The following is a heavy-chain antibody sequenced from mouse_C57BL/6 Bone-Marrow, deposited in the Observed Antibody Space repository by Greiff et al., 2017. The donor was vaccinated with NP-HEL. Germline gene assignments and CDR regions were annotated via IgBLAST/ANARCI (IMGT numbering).Heavy chain of an antibody. CDR2: ILPGSGST. J-gene: IGHJ3*01. D-gene: IGHD2-3*01. V-gene: IGHV1-9*01. CDR1: GYTFTGYW. Sequence: QVQLQQSGAELMKPGASVKLSCKATGYTFTGYWIEWVKQRPGHGLEWIGEILPGSGSTNYNEKFKGKATFTADTSSNTAYMQLSSLTTEDAAIYYCAREDGYYDWFAYWGQGTLVTVSA. CDR3: AREDGYYDWFAY.